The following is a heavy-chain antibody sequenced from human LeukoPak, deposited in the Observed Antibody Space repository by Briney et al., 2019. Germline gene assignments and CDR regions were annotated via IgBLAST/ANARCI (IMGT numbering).Heavy chain of an antibody. CDR1: GFTFSAHA. V-gene: IGHV3-13*01. Sequence: PGGSLRLSCAASGFTFSAHAMHWVRQPTGKGLEWVSAIGTGGDTFYPGSVKGRFTISRENVKNSLYLQMNSLRAEDTAVYYCATPLDYYDSSGYHQGGDWGQGTLVTVSS. CDR2: IGTGGDT. CDR3: ATPLDYYDSSGYHQGGD. J-gene: IGHJ4*02. D-gene: IGHD3-22*01.